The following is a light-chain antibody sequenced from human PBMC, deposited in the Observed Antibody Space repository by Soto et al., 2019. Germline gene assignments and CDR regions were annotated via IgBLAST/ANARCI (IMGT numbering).Light chain of an antibody. J-gene: IGKJ1*01. CDR1: QSVGIK. CDR2: GAS. CDR3: QQYNDWPRT. Sequence: VMTQSPAILSVSPGERATLSCRASQSVGIKVAWYQQKPGQAPRLLIYGASTRATGSPDRFSASGSATEFTLTISSLQSEDFAVYYCQQYNDWPRTFGQGTKVDIK. V-gene: IGKV3-15*01.